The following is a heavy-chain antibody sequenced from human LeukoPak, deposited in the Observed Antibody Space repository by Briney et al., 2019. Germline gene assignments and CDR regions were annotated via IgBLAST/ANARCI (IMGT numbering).Heavy chain of an antibody. CDR3: ARGIAAAGTGLYN. D-gene: IGHD6-13*01. CDR1: GFTVSSNY. CDR2: IYTDGTT. J-gene: IGHJ4*02. Sequence: GGSLRLSCTVSGFTVSSNYMSWVRQAPGKGLGWVSVIYTDGTTYNADSVKGRFTISRDNSKNTLYLQINSLRAEDTAVYYCARGIAAAGTGLYNWGQGTLLTVSS. V-gene: IGHV3-53*01.